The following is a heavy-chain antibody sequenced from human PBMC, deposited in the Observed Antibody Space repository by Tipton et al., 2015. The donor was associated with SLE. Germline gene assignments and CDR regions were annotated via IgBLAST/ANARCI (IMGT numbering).Heavy chain of an antibody. Sequence: SLRLSCAASGFTFSSYAMHWVRQAPGKGLEWVAVISYDGSNKYYADSVKGRFTISRDNSKNTLYLQMNSLRAEDTAVYYCAKDSSGWYHYFDYWGQGTLVTVSS. V-gene: IGHV3-30-3*01. CDR3: AKDSSGWYHYFDY. J-gene: IGHJ4*02. CDR1: GFTFSSYA. D-gene: IGHD6-19*01. CDR2: ISYDGSNK.